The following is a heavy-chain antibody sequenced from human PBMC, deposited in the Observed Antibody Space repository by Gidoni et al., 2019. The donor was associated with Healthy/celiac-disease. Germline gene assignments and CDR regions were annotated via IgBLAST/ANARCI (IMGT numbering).Heavy chain of an antibody. CDR1: GGTFSSYT. V-gene: IGHV1-69*02. Sequence: QVQLVQSGAEVKKPGSSVKVSCKASGGTFSSYTISWVRQAPGQGLEWMGRIIPTLGIANYAQKFQGRVTITADKSTRTAYMELSSLRSEDTAVYYWASKPYYYDSSGYDPWGQGTLVTVSS. D-gene: IGHD3-22*01. J-gene: IGHJ5*02. CDR3: ASKPYYYDSSGYDP. CDR2: IIPTLGIA.